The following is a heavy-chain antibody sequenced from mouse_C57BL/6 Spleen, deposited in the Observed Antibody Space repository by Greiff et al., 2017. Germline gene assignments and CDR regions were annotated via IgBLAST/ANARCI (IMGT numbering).Heavy chain of an antibody. J-gene: IGHJ4*01. CDR2: LLPGSGST. V-gene: IGHV1-9*01. CDR3: ASPNYYGSSPYYAMDY. D-gene: IGHD1-1*01. Sequence: QVQLQQPGAELMKPGASVKLSCKATGYTFTGYWIEWVKQRPGHGLEWIGELLPGSGSTNYNEKFKGKATFTADTSSNTAYIQLSSLTTEDSAKDYWASPNYYGSSPYYAMDYWGQGTSVTVSS. CDR1: GYTFTGYW.